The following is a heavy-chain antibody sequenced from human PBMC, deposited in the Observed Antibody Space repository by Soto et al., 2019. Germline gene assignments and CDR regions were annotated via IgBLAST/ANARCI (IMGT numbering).Heavy chain of an antibody. CDR3: AKDSGCVNNACAYDP. V-gene: IGHV3-21*01. CDR1: GFSFSDYT. D-gene: IGHD1-20*01. Sequence: EVHLVESGGGLVKPGGSLRLTCAGSGFSFSDYTMNWVRQAPGKGLEWVSSISRGSDYIFYADTVKGRFTISRDNARNSLYLHMSILRAEDTAVYYCAKDSGCVNNACAYDPWGQGTLVSVSS. CDR2: ISRGSDYI. J-gene: IGHJ5*02.